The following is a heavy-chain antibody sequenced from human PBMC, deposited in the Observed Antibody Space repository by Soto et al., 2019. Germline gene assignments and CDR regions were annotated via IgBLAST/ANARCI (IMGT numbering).Heavy chain of an antibody. D-gene: IGHD2-15*01. V-gene: IGHV3-23*01. CDR3: AKEYSLYCSGGSCYSDY. CDR1: GFTFSSYA. J-gene: IGHJ4*02. CDR2: ISGSGGST. Sequence: EVQLLESGGGLVQPGGSLRLSCAASGFTFSSYAMSWVRQAPGKGLEWVSAISGSGGSTYYADSVKGRFTISRDNSKNTLYLQMNRLRAEDTAVYYCAKEYSLYCSGGSCYSDYWGQGTLVTVSS.